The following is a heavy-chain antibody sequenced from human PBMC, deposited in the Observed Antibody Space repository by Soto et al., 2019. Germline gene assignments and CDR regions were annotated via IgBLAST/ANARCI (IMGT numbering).Heavy chain of an antibody. CDR2: ISSNGVGT. Sequence: EVQLAESGGGLAQPGGSLRLSCAASGFTLSGYAMDWVRQSPGKGLEYVSGISSNGVGTYYANSVQGRFTISRDNSKDTVYLQMGSLRPEDMAVYYCARRARPDFYYMDVWGKGTTVTVS. D-gene: IGHD6-6*01. CDR1: GFTLSGYA. V-gene: IGHV3-64*01. J-gene: IGHJ6*03. CDR3: ARRARPDFYYMDV.